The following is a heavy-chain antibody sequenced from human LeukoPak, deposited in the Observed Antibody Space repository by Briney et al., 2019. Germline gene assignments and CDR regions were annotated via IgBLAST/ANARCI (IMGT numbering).Heavy chain of an antibody. CDR2: ISGGGGST. CDR1: GFTFSSSA. J-gene: IGHJ4*02. CDR3: AKANYYDSSGYFDY. Sequence: GGSLRLSCAASGFTFSSSAMSWVRQAPGKGLEWVSAISGGGGSTYYADSAKGRFTISRGNSKNTLYLQMNSLRAEDTAVYYCAKANYYDSSGYFDYWGQGTLVTVSS. V-gene: IGHV3-23*01. D-gene: IGHD3-22*01.